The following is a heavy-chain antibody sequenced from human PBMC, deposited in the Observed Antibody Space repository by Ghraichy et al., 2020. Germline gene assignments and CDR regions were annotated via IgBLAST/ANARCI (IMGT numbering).Heavy chain of an antibody. J-gene: IGHJ6*02. CDR3: ATGHEQQQLSYYGMDV. CDR1: GYTLTELS. V-gene: IGHV1-24*01. Sequence: ASAKVSCKVSGYTLTELSMHWVRQAPGKGLEWMGGFDPEDGATIYAQKFQGRVTMTEDTSTDTAYMELSSLRSEDTAVYYCATGHEQQQLSYYGMDVWGQGTTVTVSS. CDR2: FDPEDGAT. D-gene: IGHD6-13*01.